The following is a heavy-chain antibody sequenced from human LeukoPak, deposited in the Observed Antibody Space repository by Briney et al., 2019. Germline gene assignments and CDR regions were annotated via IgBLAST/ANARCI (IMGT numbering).Heavy chain of an antibody. J-gene: IGHJ5*02. CDR2: IYPGDSDT. CDR1: GYPFTSYW. V-gene: IGHV5-51*01. Sequence: GESLKISCKGSGYPFTSYWIGWVRQMPGKGLEWMGIIYPGDSDTRYRPSFQGQVTISADKSSSTAYLQWSSLKASDSAIYYCVRQSSIYGSGSGGFDPWGQGTLVTVSS. D-gene: IGHD3-10*01. CDR3: VRQSSIYGSGSGGFDP.